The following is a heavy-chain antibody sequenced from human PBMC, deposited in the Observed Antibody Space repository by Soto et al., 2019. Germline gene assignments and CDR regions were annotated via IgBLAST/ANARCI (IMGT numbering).Heavy chain of an antibody. CDR2: IIPILGIA. Sequence: QVQLVQSGAEVKKPGSSVKVSCKASGGTFSSYTISWVRQAPGQGLEWMGRIIPILGIANYAQKFQGRVTITADKSTSTAYMELSSLRSEYTAVYYCARDGGGSYYGFDYWGQGTLVTVSS. CDR1: GGTFSSYT. CDR3: ARDGGGSYYGFDY. J-gene: IGHJ4*02. V-gene: IGHV1-69*08. D-gene: IGHD1-26*01.